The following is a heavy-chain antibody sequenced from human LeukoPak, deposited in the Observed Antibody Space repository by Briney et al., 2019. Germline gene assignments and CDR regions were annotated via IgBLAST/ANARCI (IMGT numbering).Heavy chain of an antibody. CDR3: ARVVPAASGRGWFDP. CDR1: GGSITSYY. CDR2: IYYSGST. Sequence: SETLSLTCTVSGGSITSYYWGWIRQPPGKGLEWIGSIYYSGSTYYNPSLKSRVTISVDTSKNQFSLKLSSVTAADTAVYYCARVVPAASGRGWFDPWGQGTLVTVSS. J-gene: IGHJ5*02. D-gene: IGHD2-2*01. V-gene: IGHV4-39*01.